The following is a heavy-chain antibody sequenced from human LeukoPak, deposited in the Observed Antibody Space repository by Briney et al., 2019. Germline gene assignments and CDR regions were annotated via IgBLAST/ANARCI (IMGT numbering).Heavy chain of an antibody. CDR2: IIPIFGIA. J-gene: IGHJ6*02. CDR3: ARDQAVVVAAEDYYGMDV. V-gene: IGHV1-69*04. D-gene: IGHD2-15*01. Sequence: SVKVSCKASGVTFSSYAISWVRQAPGQGLEWMGRIIPIFGIANYAQKFQGRVTITADKSTTTAYMELSSLRSEDTAVYYCARDQAVVVAAEDYYGMDVWGQGTTVTVSS. CDR1: GVTFSSYA.